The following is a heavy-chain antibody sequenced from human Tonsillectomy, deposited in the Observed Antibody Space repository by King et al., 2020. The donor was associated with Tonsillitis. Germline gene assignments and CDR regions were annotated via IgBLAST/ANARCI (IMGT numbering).Heavy chain of an antibody. V-gene: IGHV4-38-2*02. Sequence: VQLQESGPGLVKPSETLSLTCTVSGFSISGGYYWGWIRQPPGKGLEWIVSLSHSGNTYYNPSLKSRVTTSVDTSKNQFSLNLISGTAADTAVYYCGKVDDYWGQGTLVTVSS. D-gene: IGHD3/OR15-3a*01. CDR3: GKVDDY. CDR1: GFSISGGYY. CDR2: LSHSGNT. J-gene: IGHJ4*02.